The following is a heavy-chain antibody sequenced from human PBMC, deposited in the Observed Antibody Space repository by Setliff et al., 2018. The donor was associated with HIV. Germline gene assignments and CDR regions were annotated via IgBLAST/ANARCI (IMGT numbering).Heavy chain of an antibody. Sequence: SETLSLTCTVSGGSISSSSYYWGWIRQPPGKGLQWIGSIYYRGSTYYNPSLKSRVTISVDTSKNQFSLKLRSVTAADTALYYCARGRYRSRWYASDHYFDAWGPGILVTVSS. D-gene: IGHD6-13*01. CDR1: GGSISSSSYY. CDR3: ARGRYRSRWYASDHYFDA. V-gene: IGHV4-39*01. J-gene: IGHJ5*02. CDR2: IYYRGST.